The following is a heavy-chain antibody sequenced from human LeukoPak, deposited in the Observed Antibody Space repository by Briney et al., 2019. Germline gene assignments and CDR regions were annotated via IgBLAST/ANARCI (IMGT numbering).Heavy chain of an antibody. J-gene: IGHJ3*02. V-gene: IGHV4-39*01. CDR1: GGSISNF. D-gene: IGHD3-16*01. Sequence: SETLSLTCTVFGGSISNFWGWIRQPPGKGREWIGSIHYTGNTYYNASLKSRVTMSVDTSKNQFSLKLSSMTAADTAVYYCARHFSLGAFDIWGQGTMVSVSS. CDR2: IHYTGNT. CDR3: ARHFSLGAFDI.